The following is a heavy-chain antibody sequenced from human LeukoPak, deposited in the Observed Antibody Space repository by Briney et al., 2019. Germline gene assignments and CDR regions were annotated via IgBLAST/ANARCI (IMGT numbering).Heavy chain of an antibody. CDR2: INPNSGGT. J-gene: IGHJ3*02. V-gene: IGHV1-2*02. Sequence: ASVKVSCKASGYTFTRYGLSWVRQAPGQWLEWMGWINPNSGGTNYAQKFQGRVTMTRDTSISTAYMELSRLRSDDTAVYYCASHCSSTSCYRDDAFDIWGQGTMVTVSS. CDR1: GYTFTRYG. D-gene: IGHD2-2*01. CDR3: ASHCSSTSCYRDDAFDI.